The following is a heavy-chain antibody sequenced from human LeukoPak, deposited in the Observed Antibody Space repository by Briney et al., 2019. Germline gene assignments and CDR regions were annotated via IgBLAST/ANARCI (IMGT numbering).Heavy chain of an antibody. CDR1: GFTFSSYS. D-gene: IGHD1-26*01. CDR2: ISSSSSTI. CDR3: AQGSGSYGNAFDI. Sequence: GGSLRLSCAGSGFTFSSYSMNWVRQAPGEGLEWVSYISSSSSTIYYADSVKGRFTISRDNAKNSLYLQMNSLRAEDTALYYCAQGSGSYGNAFDIWGQGTMVTVSS. V-gene: IGHV3-48*04. J-gene: IGHJ3*02.